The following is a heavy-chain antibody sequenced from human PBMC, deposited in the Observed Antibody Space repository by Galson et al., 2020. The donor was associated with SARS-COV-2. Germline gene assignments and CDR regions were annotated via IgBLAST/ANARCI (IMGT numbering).Heavy chain of an antibody. V-gene: IGHV3-9*01. CDR1: GFTFDDYA. D-gene: IGHD3-22*01. CDR3: AKEGSTGFYRLYYYYGMDV. CDR2: ISWNSGNI. Sequence: QAGGSLRLSCAASGFTFDDYAMHWVRQVPGKGLEWVSGISWNSGNIAYADSVKGRFTISRDNAKNSLYLQMNSLRVEDTALYYCAKEGSTGFYRLYYYYGMDVWGQGTTVTVSS. J-gene: IGHJ6*02.